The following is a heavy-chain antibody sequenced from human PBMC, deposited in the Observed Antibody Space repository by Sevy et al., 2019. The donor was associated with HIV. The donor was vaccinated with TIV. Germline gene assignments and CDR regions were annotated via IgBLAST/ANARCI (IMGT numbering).Heavy chain of an antibody. CDR1: GYSISSGYY. V-gene: IGHV4-38-2*02. CDR2: IYHSGST. CDR3: ARAGYYDSGGYFAGPPSSEYFQH. D-gene: IGHD3-22*01. J-gene: IGHJ1*01. Sequence: SETLSLTCTVSGYSISSGYYWGWIRQPPGKGLEWIGSIYHSGSTYYNPSLKSRVTISVDTSKNQFSLKLTSVTAADTAVYYCARAGYYDSGGYFAGPPSSEYFQHWGQGTLVTVSS.